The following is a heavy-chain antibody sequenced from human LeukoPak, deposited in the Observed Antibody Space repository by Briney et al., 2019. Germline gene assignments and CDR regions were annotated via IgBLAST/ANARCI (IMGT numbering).Heavy chain of an antibody. CDR1: GFTFDDYG. CDR3: ARDKRKLVKDYYYYYMDV. V-gene: IGHV3-20*04. D-gene: IGHD1-26*01. J-gene: IGHJ6*03. CDR2: INWNGGST. Sequence: GGSLRLSCAASGFTFDDYGMSWVRQAPGKGLEWVSGINWNGGSTGYADSVKGRFTISRDNAKNSLYLQMNSLRAEDTALYYCARDKRKLVKDYYYYYMDVWGKGTTVTVSS.